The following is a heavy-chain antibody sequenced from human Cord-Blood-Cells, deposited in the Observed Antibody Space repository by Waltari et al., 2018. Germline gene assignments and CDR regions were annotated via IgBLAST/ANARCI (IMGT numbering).Heavy chain of an antibody. J-gene: IGHJ6*02. CDR1: GFTFSSYA. CDR2: ISYDGSNK. Sequence: QVQLVESGGGVVQPGRSLRLSCAASGFTFSSYAMPWVRQAPGKGLEWVAVISYDGSNKYYADSVKGRFTISRDNSKNTLYLQMNSLRAEDTAVYYCARDPYDFYYYGMDVWGQGTTVTVSS. D-gene: IGHD3-3*01. V-gene: IGHV3-30-3*01. CDR3: ARDPYDFYYYGMDV.